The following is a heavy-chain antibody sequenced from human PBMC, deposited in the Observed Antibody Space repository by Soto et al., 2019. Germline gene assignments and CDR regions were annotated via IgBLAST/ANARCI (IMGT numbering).Heavy chain of an antibody. CDR1: GYTFTGYY. J-gene: IGHJ3*02. CDR2: INPNSGGT. V-gene: IGHV1-2*02. CDR3: ARIDVDTAMVGAFDI. D-gene: IGHD5-18*01. Sequence: GSSVKVSCKASGYTFTGYYMHWVRQAPGQGLEWMGWINPNSGGTNYAQKFQGGVTMTRDTSISTAYMELSRLRSDDTAVYYCARIDVDTAMVGAFDIWAQGTMVPV.